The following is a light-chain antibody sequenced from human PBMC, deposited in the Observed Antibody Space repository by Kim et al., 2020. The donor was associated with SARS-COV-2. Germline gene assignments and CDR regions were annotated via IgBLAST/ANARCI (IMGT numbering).Light chain of an antibody. Sequence: PGKKAKWSSGTRQGVCSYCLAWYQQRPGQAPTIIIYSVSTRAPGIPERFSRSGSGTDFTLTISRLMPDDFAVYYCQQYGVAPHYTFGQGTKLEIK. CDR2: SVS. CDR3: QQYGVAPHYT. V-gene: IGKV3-20*01. J-gene: IGKJ2*01. CDR1: QGVCSYC.